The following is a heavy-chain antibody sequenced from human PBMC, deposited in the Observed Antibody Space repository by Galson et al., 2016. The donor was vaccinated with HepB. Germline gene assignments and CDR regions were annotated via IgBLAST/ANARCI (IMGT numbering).Heavy chain of an antibody. D-gene: IGHD4-11*01. V-gene: IGHV3-21*01. CDR1: GFTFSSYS. Sequence: SLRLSCAASGFTFSSYSMNWVRQAPGKGLEWVPSISASSSLIFYAAPVKGRFTISTDNAKNSLHLQMNSLRAEDTAVYFCARWAGYVAYQSNYFDPWGQGTLVTFSS. J-gene: IGHJ5*02. CDR2: ISASSSLI. CDR3: ARWAGYVAYQSNYFDP.